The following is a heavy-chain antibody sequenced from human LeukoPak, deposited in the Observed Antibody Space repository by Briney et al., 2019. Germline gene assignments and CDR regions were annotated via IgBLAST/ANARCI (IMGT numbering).Heavy chain of an antibody. D-gene: IGHD1-26*01. V-gene: IGHV3-7*01. CDR1: GFSCSSYW. CDR3: SRVSVGAPAFDY. CDR2: INEDGREE. Sequence: PGGALRLSCSDSGFSCSSYWMSWVRQAPGKGLEWVAHINEDGREEYYVDSVKGRFFISRDNAPRSLSLQMYRLRDAGPALFYSSRVSVGAPAFDYWGQGNLVTVSS. J-gene: IGHJ4*02.